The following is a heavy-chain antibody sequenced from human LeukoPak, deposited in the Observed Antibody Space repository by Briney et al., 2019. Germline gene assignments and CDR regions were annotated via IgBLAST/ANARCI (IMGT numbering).Heavy chain of an antibody. J-gene: IGHJ4*02. D-gene: IGHD3-3*01. V-gene: IGHV3-23*01. CDR3: AKYYFGVVTYYDY. CDR1: GFAFSSYA. CDR2: ISGSGGST. Sequence: GGSLRLSCAASGFAFSSYAMSWVRQAPGKGLEWVSAISGSGGSTYYADSVKGRFTISRDNSKNTLYLQMNSLRAEDTAVYYCAKYYFGVVTYYDYWGQGTLVTVSS.